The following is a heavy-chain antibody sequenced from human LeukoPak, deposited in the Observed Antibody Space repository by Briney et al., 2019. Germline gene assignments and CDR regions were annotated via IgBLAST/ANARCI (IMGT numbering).Heavy chain of an antibody. CDR1: GGSISSSSYY. Sequence: SETLSLTCTVSGGSISSSSYYWGWIRQPPGKGLEWIGSIYYSGSTYYNPSLKSRVTISVDTSKNQFSLKLSSVTAADTAVYYCARVTLRDYYDSSGYSDYWGQGTLVTVSS. CDR3: ARVTLRDYYDSSGYSDY. D-gene: IGHD3-22*01. J-gene: IGHJ4*02. V-gene: IGHV4-39*07. CDR2: IYYSGST.